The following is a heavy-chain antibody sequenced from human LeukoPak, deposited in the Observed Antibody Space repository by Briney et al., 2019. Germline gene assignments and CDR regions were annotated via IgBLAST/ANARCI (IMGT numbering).Heavy chain of an antibody. V-gene: IGHV3-48*03. Sequence: GGSLRLSCAASGFTFSSYEMNWVRQAPGKGLEWVSYISSSGSTIYYADSVKGRFTISRDNAKNTLYLQMNSLRAEDTAVYYCARERDCSSTSCYYYYGMDVWGQGTTVTVSS. CDR2: ISSSGSTI. CDR1: GFTFSSYE. J-gene: IGHJ6*02. CDR3: ARERDCSSTSCYYYYGMDV. D-gene: IGHD2-2*01.